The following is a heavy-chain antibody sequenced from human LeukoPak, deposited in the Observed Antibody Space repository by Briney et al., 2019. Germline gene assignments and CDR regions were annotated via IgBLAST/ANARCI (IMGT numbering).Heavy chain of an antibody. CDR1: GDSISNGDYY. D-gene: IGHD3-3*01. Sequence: SETLSLTCTVSGDSISNGDYYWSWIRQPPGKGLEWIGYIYYSGSTYYNPSLKSRVTISVDTSKNQFSLRLSPATAADTAVYYCASLPRSGFPYYFDYWGQGTLATVSS. CDR2: IYYSGST. V-gene: IGHV4-30-4*01. CDR3: ASLPRSGFPYYFDY. J-gene: IGHJ4*02.